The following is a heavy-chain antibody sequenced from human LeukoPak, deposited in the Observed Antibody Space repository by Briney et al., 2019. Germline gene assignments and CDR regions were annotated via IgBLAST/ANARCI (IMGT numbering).Heavy chain of an antibody. J-gene: IGHJ4*02. CDR2: IYSGGST. CDR3: ARDSRLSSSWYYFDY. D-gene: IGHD6-13*01. CDR1: RFTVSSNY. Sequence: GGSLRLSCAASRFTVSSNYMSWVRQAPGKGLEWVSVIYSGGSTYYADSVKGRFTISRDNSKNTLYLQMNSLRAEDTAVYYCARDSRLSSSWYYFDYWGQGTLVTVSS. V-gene: IGHV3-53*01.